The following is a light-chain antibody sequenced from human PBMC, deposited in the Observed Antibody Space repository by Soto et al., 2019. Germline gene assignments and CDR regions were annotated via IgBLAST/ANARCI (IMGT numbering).Light chain of an antibody. J-gene: IGKJ1*01. CDR3: QQYNSYSRA. V-gene: IGKV1-5*01. CDR1: QSISSW. CDR2: DAS. Sequence: DIQMPQSPSTLSASIGASVTITGRASQSISSWLAWYQQKPGKAPNLLIYDASSLESGVPSRFSGSGSGTEFTLTISSLQPDDFATYYCQQYNSYSRAVGQGTKVDIK.